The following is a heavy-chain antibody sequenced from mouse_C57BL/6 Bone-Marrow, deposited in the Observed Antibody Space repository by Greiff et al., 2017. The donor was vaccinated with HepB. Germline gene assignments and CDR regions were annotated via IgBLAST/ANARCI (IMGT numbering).Heavy chain of an antibody. J-gene: IGHJ1*03. V-gene: IGHV3-1*01. D-gene: IGHD1-1*01. CDR1: GYSITSGYD. CDR3: ARDLGNYYGSSYWYIDV. Sequence: VQLQQSGPGMVKPSQSLSLTCTVTGYSITSGYDWHWIRHFPGNKLEWMGYISYSGSTNYNPSLKSRISITHDTSKNHFFLKLNSVTTEDTATYYCARDLGNYYGSSYWYIDVWGTETTVTVSS. CDR2: ISYSGST.